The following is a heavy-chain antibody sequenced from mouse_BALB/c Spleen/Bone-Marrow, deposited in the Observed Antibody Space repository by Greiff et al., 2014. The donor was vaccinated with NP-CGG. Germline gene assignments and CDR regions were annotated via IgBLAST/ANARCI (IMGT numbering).Heavy chain of an antibody. CDR2: INPDSRTI. Sequence: EVQVVESGGGLVQPGGSLKLSCAASGFDFSRYWMRWVRQAPGKGLEWIGEINPDSRTINYSPSLKDKFIISRDNAKNTLYLRLNKVRSEDTALYYCARPDYYGYLNYWGQGTTLTVSS. J-gene: IGHJ2*01. CDR1: GFDFSRYW. V-gene: IGHV4-1*02. D-gene: IGHD1-1*01. CDR3: ARPDYYGYLNY.